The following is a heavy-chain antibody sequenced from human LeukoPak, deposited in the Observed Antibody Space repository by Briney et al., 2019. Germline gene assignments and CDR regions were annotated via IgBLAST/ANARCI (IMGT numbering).Heavy chain of an antibody. Sequence: PGESLKISCKGSGYSFTSYWIGWVRQMPGKGLEWMGIIYPGDSDARYSPSLQGQVTISADKSISTAYLQWSSLKASDSAMYYCARLYYYDSSGYYYDAFDIWGQGTMVTVSS. CDR3: ARLYYYDSSGYYYDAFDI. V-gene: IGHV5-51*01. J-gene: IGHJ3*02. CDR2: IYPGDSDA. CDR1: GYSFTSYW. D-gene: IGHD3-22*01.